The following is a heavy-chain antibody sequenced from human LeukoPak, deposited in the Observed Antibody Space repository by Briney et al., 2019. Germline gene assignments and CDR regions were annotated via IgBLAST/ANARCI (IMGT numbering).Heavy chain of an antibody. CDR1: GFTFSSHA. Sequence: GGSLRLSCAASGFTFSSHAMHWVRQAPGKGLDYVSAISSDGGVTYYANSVKGRFTISRDNSKDTVHLQMGSLRGEDMAVYYCARDPHCGSTSCLSYFDYWGQGTLVTVSS. CDR3: ARDPHCGSTSCLSYFDY. D-gene: IGHD2-2*01. CDR2: ISSDGGVT. V-gene: IGHV3-64*01. J-gene: IGHJ4*02.